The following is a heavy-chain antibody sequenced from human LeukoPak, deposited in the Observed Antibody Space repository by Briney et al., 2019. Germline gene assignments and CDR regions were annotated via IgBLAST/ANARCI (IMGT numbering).Heavy chain of an antibody. CDR1: GFTFSIYA. Sequence: PGGSLRLSCAASGFTFSIYALTWVRQAPGKGLEWVSFIRSKASGGTAEYAASVKGRFTMSRDDSKSIAYLEMNSLKTEDTAVYYCDNRGYWGQGTLVTVSS. CDR3: DNRGY. V-gene: IGHV3-49*04. D-gene: IGHD2/OR15-2a*01. J-gene: IGHJ4*02. CDR2: IRSKASGGTA.